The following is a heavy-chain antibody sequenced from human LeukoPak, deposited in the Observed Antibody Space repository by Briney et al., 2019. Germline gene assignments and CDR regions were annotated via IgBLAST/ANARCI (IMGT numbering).Heavy chain of an antibody. CDR3: ARGPYSTSPHFDY. CDR2: INPNSGGT. Sequence: GASVKVSCMASGYSFTGYYMHWVRQAPGQGLEWMGWINPNSGGTHYAQKFQGRVTMTRDTSISTAYMELSSLRSDDTAIYYCARGPYSTSPHFDYWGQGTLVTVSS. D-gene: IGHD6-6*01. V-gene: IGHV1-2*02. CDR1: GYSFTGYY. J-gene: IGHJ4*02.